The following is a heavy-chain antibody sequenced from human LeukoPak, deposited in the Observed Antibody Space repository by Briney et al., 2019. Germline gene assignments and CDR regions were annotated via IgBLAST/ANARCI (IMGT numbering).Heavy chain of an antibody. D-gene: IGHD3-22*01. CDR1: GCTLTELS. V-gene: IGHV1-24*01. CDR2: FDPEDGET. CDR3: ATDYDSSGYYNY. Sequence: GASVKVSCKVSGCTLTELSMHWVRQAPGKGLEWMGGFDPEDGETIYAQKFQGRVTMTEDTSTDTAYMELSSLRSEDTAVYYCATDYDSSGYYNYWGQGTLVTVSS. J-gene: IGHJ4*02.